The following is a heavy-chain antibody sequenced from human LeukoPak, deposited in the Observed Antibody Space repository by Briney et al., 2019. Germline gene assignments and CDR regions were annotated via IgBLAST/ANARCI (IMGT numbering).Heavy chain of an antibody. J-gene: IGHJ5*02. CDR3: ARHFDTSGTGWFDP. CDR1: GGSISSSHW. V-gene: IGHV4-4*02. Sequence: PSGTLSLTCAVSGGSISSSHWWSWVRQPPGKGLEWIGEIYHSGSTNYNPSLKSRITISVDMSKNQFSLKLSSVTAADTAVYYCARHFDTSGTGWFDPWGQGTLVTVSS. CDR2: IYHSGST. D-gene: IGHD3-22*01.